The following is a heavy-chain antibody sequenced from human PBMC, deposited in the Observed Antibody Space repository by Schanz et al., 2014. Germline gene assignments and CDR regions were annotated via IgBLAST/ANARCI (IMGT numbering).Heavy chain of an antibody. D-gene: IGHD3-10*01. CDR2: ISNNGDST. CDR3: AKYRRYYRVSGSYRELEY. Sequence: AHLVESGGGLVKPGGSLTLSCAASRFTVTNAWMSWVRQAPGKGLEYISAISNNGDSTYYADSVKGRFTISRDNSKNTLYLQMNSLRPEDTAVYYCAKYRRYYRVSGSYRELEYWGQGTLVTVSS. V-gene: IGHV3-64*04. J-gene: IGHJ4*02. CDR1: RFTVTNAW.